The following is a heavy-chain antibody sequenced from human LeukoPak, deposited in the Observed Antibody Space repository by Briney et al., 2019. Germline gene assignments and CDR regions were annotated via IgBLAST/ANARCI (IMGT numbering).Heavy chain of an antibody. CDR1: GGSISGSSYY. V-gene: IGHV4-39*07. CDR3: ARTLGRYCTNGVCYTAEAFDY. CDR2: IYYSGST. Sequence: PSETLSLTCTVSGGSISGSSYYWGWIRQPPGKGLEWIGSIYYSGSTYYNPSLKSRVTISVDTSKNQFSLKLSSVTAADTAVYYCARTLGRYCTNGVCYTAEAFDYWGQGTLVTVSS. D-gene: IGHD2-8*01. J-gene: IGHJ4*02.